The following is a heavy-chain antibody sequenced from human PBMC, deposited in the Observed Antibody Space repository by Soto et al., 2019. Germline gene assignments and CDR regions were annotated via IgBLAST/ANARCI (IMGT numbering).Heavy chain of an antibody. D-gene: IGHD3-3*01. CDR1: GGTFSSNP. V-gene: IGHV1-69*06. Sequence: QVQLMQSGAEVRKPGSSVTVSCKASGGTFSSNPISWVRQAPGQGLEWMGGIIPIFATPHYARRFLDRVTLTADRSTNTAYMELTGLTSGDTAIYYCARDLSAVKRFESFKYYRMDVWGQGTTVTVS. J-gene: IGHJ6*02. CDR2: IIPIFATP. CDR3: ARDLSAVKRFESFKYYRMDV.